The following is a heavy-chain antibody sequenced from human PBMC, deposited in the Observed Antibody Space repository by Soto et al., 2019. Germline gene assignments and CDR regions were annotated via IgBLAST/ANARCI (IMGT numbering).Heavy chain of an antibody. D-gene: IGHD2-15*01. V-gene: IGHV1-2*04. CDR3: ARDPMLGYCSGGSCYQSGWFDP. CDR1: GYTFTGYY. J-gene: IGHJ5*02. Sequence: QVQLVQSGAEVKKPGASVKVSCKASGYTFTGYYMHWVRQAPGQGLEWMGWINPNSGGTNYAQKFQGWVTMTRDTSISTADMELSRLRSDDTAVYYCARDPMLGYCSGGSCYQSGWFDPWGQGTLVTVSS. CDR2: INPNSGGT.